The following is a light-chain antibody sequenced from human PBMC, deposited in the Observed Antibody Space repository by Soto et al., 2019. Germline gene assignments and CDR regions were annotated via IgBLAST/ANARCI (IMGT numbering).Light chain of an antibody. Sequence: DTQMTQSPSSLSASVGDSVTITCRASQSISSWLAWYQQKPGKAPKLLIYDASSLESGVPSRFSGSGSGTEFTLTISSLQPDDFATYYCQQYNSYSWTFGQGTKVDIK. CDR2: DAS. J-gene: IGKJ1*01. CDR1: QSISSW. V-gene: IGKV1-5*01. CDR3: QQYNSYSWT.